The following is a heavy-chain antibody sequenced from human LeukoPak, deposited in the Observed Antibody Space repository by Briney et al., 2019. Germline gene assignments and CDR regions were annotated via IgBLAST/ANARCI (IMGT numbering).Heavy chain of an antibody. J-gene: IGHJ4*02. Sequence: GASVKVSCKASGYTFTGYYMHWVRQAPGQGLEWMGWINPNSGGTNYAQKFQGRVTMTRDTSISTAYMELSRLRSDDTAVYHCARDEGRYCSGGSCRYPDYWGQGTLVTVSS. CDR2: INPNSGGT. D-gene: IGHD2-15*01. CDR3: ARDEGRYCSGGSCRYPDY. CDR1: GYTFTGYY. V-gene: IGHV1-2*02.